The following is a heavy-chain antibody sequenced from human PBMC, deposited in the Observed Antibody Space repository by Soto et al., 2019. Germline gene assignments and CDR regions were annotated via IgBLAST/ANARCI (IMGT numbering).Heavy chain of an antibody. Sequence: PSETLSLTCAVYGGSFSGYYWSWIRQPPGKGLEWIGGINHSGSTNYNPSLKSRVTISVDTSKNQFSLKLSSVTAADTAVYYCARARWGYGCFDYWGQGTLVTVSS. CDR2: INHSGST. J-gene: IGHJ4*02. CDR1: GGSFSGYY. V-gene: IGHV4-34*01. CDR3: ARARWGYGCFDY. D-gene: IGHD3-16*01.